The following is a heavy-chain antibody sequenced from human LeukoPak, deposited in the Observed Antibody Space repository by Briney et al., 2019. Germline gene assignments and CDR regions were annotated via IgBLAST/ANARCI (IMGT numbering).Heavy chain of an antibody. D-gene: IGHD3-10*01. J-gene: IGHJ4*02. CDR2: INHSGST. CDR1: GGSFSGYY. CDR3: ARGTYCYGSGSYNFDY. Sequence: PLETLSLTCAVYGGSFSGYYWSWIRQPPGKGLEWIGEINHSGSTNYHPSLKSRVTISVDTAKNQFSLKLSSVTAADTAVYYCARGTYCYGSGSYNFDYWGQGTLVTVSS. V-gene: IGHV4-34*01.